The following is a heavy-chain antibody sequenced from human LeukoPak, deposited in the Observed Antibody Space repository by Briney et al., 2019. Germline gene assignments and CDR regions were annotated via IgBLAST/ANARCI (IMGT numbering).Heavy chain of an antibody. CDR2: INPNSGGT. CDR3: ARVRHDYVWGSYRPGAFDI. J-gene: IGHJ3*02. V-gene: IGHV1-2*02. Sequence: ASVKVSCKASGYTFTGYYMHWVRQAPGQGLECMGWINPNSGGTNYAQKFQGRVTMTRDTSISTAYMELSRLRSDDTAVYYCARVRHDYVWGSYRPGAFDIWGQGTMVTVSS. D-gene: IGHD3-16*02. CDR1: GYTFTGYY.